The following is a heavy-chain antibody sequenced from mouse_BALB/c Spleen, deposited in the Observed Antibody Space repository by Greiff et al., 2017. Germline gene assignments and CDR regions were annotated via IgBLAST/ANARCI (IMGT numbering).Heavy chain of an antibody. CDR3: ARSQVITTGAWFAY. D-gene: IGHD2-4*01. CDR2: INPYNGDT. Sequence: EVQLQQSGPELVKPGASVKISCKASGYSFTGYFMNWVMQSHGKSLEWIGRINPYNGDTFYNQKFKGKATLTADKSSSTAYMQLSSLTSEDSAVYFCARSQVITTGAWFAYWGQGTLVTVSA. J-gene: IGHJ3*01. V-gene: IGHV1-20*01. CDR1: GYSFTGYF.